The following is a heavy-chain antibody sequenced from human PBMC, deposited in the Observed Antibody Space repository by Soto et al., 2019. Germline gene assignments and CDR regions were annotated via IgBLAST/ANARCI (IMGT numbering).Heavy chain of an antibody. Sequence: EVQLLESGGGLVQPGGSLRLSCTASGFTFSDHAMTWVRQAPGKGLEWLSGISGSGSGAYYADSVKGRFTVSRANSNNTLFLQMDSLRVEDTAVYYCAIDLWWYTHWGQGTLVTVSS. V-gene: IGHV3-23*01. D-gene: IGHD2-15*01. J-gene: IGHJ4*02. CDR2: ISGSGSGA. CDR3: AIDLWWYTH. CDR1: GFTFSDHA.